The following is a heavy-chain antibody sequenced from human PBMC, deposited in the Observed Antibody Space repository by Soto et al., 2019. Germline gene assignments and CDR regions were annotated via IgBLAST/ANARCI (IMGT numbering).Heavy chain of an antibody. CDR3: ARGGPSGYYYYFDY. D-gene: IGHD3-22*01. V-gene: IGHV4-39*02. Sequence: PSETLSLTCTVSGGSVSRTGLYWGWIRQPPGKGQEWIGSIHETGGPFYNPSLKSRVTISVDTSKNHFSLELSSVTAADTALYYCARGGPSGYYYYFDYWGQGTLVTVSS. J-gene: IGHJ4*02. CDR2: IHETGGP. CDR1: GGSVSRTGLY.